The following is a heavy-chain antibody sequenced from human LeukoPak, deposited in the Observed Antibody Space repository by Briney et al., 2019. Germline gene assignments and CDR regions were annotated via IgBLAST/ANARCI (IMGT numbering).Heavy chain of an antibody. D-gene: IGHD6-13*01. J-gene: IGHJ4*02. V-gene: IGHV1-3*01. CDR1: GYTFTSYA. CDR2: INAGNGNT. Sequence: ASVKVSCKASGYTFTSYAMHWVRQAPGQRLEWMGWINAGNGNTKYSQKFQGRVTITRDTSASTAYMELSSLRSEDTAVYYCARVSSNWRDFDYWGQGTLVTVSS. CDR3: ARVSSNWRDFDY.